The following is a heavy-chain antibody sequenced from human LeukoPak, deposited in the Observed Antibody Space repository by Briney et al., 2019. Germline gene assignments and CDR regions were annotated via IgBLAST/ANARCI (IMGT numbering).Heavy chain of an antibody. Sequence: SDTLSLTCSVSGGSISVSDYFWGSIREPPGKGLEWIATIYYSGSAFYNPSLKSRVTISADTSKNQFSLNLRSVTAADTAVYYCARRTMSPAGIPDYFAPWGQGTLVTVSS. CDR2: IYYSGSA. J-gene: IGHJ5*02. CDR1: GGSISVSDYF. V-gene: IGHV4-39*01. D-gene: IGHD3-10*02. CDR3: ARRTMSPAGIPDYFAP.